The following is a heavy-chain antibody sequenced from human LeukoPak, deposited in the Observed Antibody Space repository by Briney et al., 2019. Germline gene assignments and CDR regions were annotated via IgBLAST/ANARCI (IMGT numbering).Heavy chain of an antibody. D-gene: IGHD4-11*01. J-gene: IGHJ4*02. V-gene: IGHV3-48*02. CDR2: ISGSSSHI. Sequence: PGGSLRLSCAASGFTFSNYWMSWVRQAPGKGLEWVSSISGSSSHIFYADSVKGRFTISRDNAKNSLYLQMNSLTDEDTAVYYCARRIAVTETQVFEYWGQGTLVTVSS. CDR1: GFTFSNYW. CDR3: ARRIAVTETQVFEY.